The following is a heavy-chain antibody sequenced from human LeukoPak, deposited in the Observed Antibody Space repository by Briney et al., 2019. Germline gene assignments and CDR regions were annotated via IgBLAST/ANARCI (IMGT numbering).Heavy chain of an antibody. Sequence: SVKVSCKASGYTFTSYGISWVRQAPGQGLEWMGRIIPILGIANYAQKFQGRVTITADKSTSTAYMELSSLRSEDTAVYYCARDTQSIVVVPAAGPFDPWGQGTLVTVSS. D-gene: IGHD2-2*01. CDR3: ARDTQSIVVVPAAGPFDP. J-gene: IGHJ5*02. CDR1: GYTFTSYG. CDR2: IIPILGIA. V-gene: IGHV1-69*04.